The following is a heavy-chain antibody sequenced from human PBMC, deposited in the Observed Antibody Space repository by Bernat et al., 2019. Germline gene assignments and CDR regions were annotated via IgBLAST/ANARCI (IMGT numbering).Heavy chain of an antibody. Sequence: ELQLVESGGGLVQPGGSLRLPCAASGFTFSSYSMNWVRQAPGKGLEWVSYMSSITIYYADSVKGRFTISRDNAKNSLYLQMNSLRAEDTAVYYCAREYNYVWGSYRSYYFDYWGQGTLVTVSS. D-gene: IGHD3-16*02. CDR2: MSSITI. V-gene: IGHV3-48*01. CDR1: GFTFSSYS. CDR3: AREYNYVWGSYRSYYFDY. J-gene: IGHJ4*02.